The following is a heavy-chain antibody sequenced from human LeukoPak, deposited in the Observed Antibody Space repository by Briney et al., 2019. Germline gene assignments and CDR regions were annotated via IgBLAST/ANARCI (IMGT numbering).Heavy chain of an antibody. D-gene: IGHD6-19*01. V-gene: IGHV4-39*07. Sequence: SETLSLTCTVSGGSIRSSYYYWGWIRQPPGKGLEWIGSIYDSGSTYYNPSLKSRVTISVDTSKNQFSLKLSSVTAADTAVYYCARLAVAGTRGFYYYYYGMDVWGQGTTVTVSS. J-gene: IGHJ6*02. CDR3: ARLAVAGTRGFYYYYYGMDV. CDR1: GGSIRSSYYY. CDR2: IYDSGST.